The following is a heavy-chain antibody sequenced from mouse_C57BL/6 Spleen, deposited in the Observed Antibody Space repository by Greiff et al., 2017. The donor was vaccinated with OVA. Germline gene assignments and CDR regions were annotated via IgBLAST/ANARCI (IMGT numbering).Heavy chain of an antibody. D-gene: IGHD2-4*01. CDR1: GFTFSDYY. CDR3: ARFQDDYDDGYYFDY. Sequence: EVKLVESEGGLVQPGSSMKLSCTASGFTFSDYYMAWVRQVPEKGLEWVANINYDGSSTYYLDSLKSRFIISRDNAKIILYLQMSSLKSEDTATYYCARFQDDYDDGYYFDYWGQGTTLTVSS. V-gene: IGHV5-16*01. J-gene: IGHJ2*01. CDR2: INYDGSST.